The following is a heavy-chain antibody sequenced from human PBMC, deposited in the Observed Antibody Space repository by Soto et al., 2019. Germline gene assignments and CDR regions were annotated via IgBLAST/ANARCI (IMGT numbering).Heavy chain of an antibody. CDR3: ARVTNPGGSWFDP. CDR1: GGSFSGYY. Sequence: SETLSLTCAVYGGSFSGYYWSWIRQPPGKGLEWIGEINHSGSTNYNPSLKSRVTISVDTSKNQFSLELSSVTAADTAVYYCARVTNPGGSWFDPWGQGTLVTVSS. D-gene: IGHD1-1*01. CDR2: INHSGST. V-gene: IGHV4-34*01. J-gene: IGHJ5*02.